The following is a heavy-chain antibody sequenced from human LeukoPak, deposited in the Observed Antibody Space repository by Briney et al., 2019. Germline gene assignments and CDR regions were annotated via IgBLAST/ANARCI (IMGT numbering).Heavy chain of an antibody. CDR2: THYSGST. J-gene: IGHJ6*02. V-gene: IGHV4-59*08. Sequence: SETLSLTCTVSGAPITNSYWGWIRQPPGKGLEWIGFTHYSGSTSSSPSLKSRVAMSVDTSKNQFSLRVTSVTAADTAVYYCARLYPLVSISTYHYHPLDVWGQGTTVTVS. D-gene: IGHD2-8*02. CDR1: GAPITNSY. CDR3: ARLYPLVSISTYHYHPLDV.